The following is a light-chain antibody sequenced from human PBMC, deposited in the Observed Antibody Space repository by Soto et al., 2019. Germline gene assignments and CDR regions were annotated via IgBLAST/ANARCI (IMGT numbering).Light chain of an antibody. J-gene: IGKJ2*01. Sequence: IQMTQSPSYLSASVGGRVTITCRASQTISSYLNWYQQTPGRAPALLISAASTLQSGVPSRFSGSGYGTDITLTISSLQPEDFATYYCQKSYSSPYTFGQGTKLEIK. V-gene: IGKV1-39*01. CDR1: QTISSY. CDR3: QKSYSSPYT. CDR2: AAS.